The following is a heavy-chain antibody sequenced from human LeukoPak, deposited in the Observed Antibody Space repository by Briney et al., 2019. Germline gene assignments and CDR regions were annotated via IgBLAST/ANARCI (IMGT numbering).Heavy chain of an antibody. CDR1: GYTFTSYY. D-gene: IGHD6-13*01. J-gene: IGHJ4*02. Sequence: VASVKLSCKASGYTFTSYYMHWVPQAPGQGLEWMGIINPSGGSTSYAQKFQGRVTMTRDTSTSTVYMELSSLRSEDTAVYYCARVPAAGTLDYWGQGTLVTVSS. V-gene: IGHV1-46*01. CDR2: INPSGGST. CDR3: ARVPAAGTLDY.